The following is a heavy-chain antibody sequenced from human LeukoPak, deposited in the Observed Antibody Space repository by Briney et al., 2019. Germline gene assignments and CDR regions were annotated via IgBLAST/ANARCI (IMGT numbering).Heavy chain of an antibody. CDR1: GYTFTGYH. CDR2: IDPNSGDT. D-gene: IGHD3-10*01. V-gene: IGHV1-2*02. CDR3: ARNINYFGSGNSFDY. J-gene: IGHJ4*02. Sequence: ASVKVSCKASGYTFTGYHMHWVRQAPGQGLEWMGWIDPNSGDTNYAQRFQGRVTMTRDTSITTAYMDLSRLRSDDTAVYYCARNINYFGSGNSFDYWGQGTLVTVSS.